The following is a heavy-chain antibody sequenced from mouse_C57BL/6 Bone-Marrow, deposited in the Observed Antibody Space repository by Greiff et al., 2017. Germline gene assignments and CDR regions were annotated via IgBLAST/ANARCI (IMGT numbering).Heavy chain of an antibody. CDR3: ARTAQAYYAMDY. Sequence: QVQLQQSGAELVRPGTSVKVPCKASGYAFTNYLIEWVKQRPGQGLEWIGVINPGSGGTNYNEKFKGKATLTADKSSSTAYMQLSSLTSEDSAVYFCARTAQAYYAMDYWGQGTSVTVSS. CDR1: GYAFTNYL. V-gene: IGHV1-54*01. D-gene: IGHD3-2*02. J-gene: IGHJ4*01. CDR2: INPGSGGT.